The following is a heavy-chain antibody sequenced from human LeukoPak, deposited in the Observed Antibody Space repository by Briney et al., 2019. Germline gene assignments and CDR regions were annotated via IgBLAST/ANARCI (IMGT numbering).Heavy chain of an antibody. J-gene: IGHJ6*02. CDR3: ARHRGWVRGVARYGMDV. CDR1: GGSISSYY. V-gene: IGHV4-59*08. CDR2: IYYSGST. Sequence: PSETLSLTCTVSGGSISSYYWSWIRQPPGKGLEWIGYIYYSGSTNYNPSLKSRVTISVDTSKNQFSLKLSSVTAADTAVYYCARHRGWVRGVARYGMDVRGQGTTVTVSS. D-gene: IGHD3-10*01.